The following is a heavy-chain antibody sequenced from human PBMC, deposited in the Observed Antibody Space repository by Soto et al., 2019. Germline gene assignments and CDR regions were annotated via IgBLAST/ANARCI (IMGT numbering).Heavy chain of an antibody. V-gene: IGHV1-69*13. D-gene: IGHD2-2*03. CDR3: ASRNGYCSSTSCFDPYYYYYGMDV. Sequence: ASVKVSCKASGCTFSSYAISWVRQAPGQGLEWMGGIIPIFGTANYAQKFQGRVTITADESTSTAYMELSSLRSEDTAVYYCASRNGYCSSTSCFDPYYYYYGMDVWGQGTMVTVSS. J-gene: IGHJ6*01. CDR2: IIPIFGTA. CDR1: GCTFSSYA.